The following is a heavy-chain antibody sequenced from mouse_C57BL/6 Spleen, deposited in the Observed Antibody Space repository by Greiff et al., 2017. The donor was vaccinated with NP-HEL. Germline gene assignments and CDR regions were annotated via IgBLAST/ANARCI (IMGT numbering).Heavy chain of an antibody. CDR3: ARNDYDSYYAMDY. D-gene: IGHD2-4*01. Sequence: QVQLKQSGAELARPGASVKLSCKASGYTFTSYGISWVKQRTGQGLEWIGEIYPRSGNTYYNEKFKGKATLTADKSYSTAYMELRSLTSEDSAVDFCARNDYDSYYAMDYWGQGTSVTVSS. V-gene: IGHV1-81*01. CDR1: GYTFTSYG. CDR2: IYPRSGNT. J-gene: IGHJ4*01.